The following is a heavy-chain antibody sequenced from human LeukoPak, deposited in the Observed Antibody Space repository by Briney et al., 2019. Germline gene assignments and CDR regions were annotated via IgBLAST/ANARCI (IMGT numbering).Heavy chain of an antibody. Sequence: SETLSLTCTVSGGSISSYYWSWLRQPPGKGLEWIGYIYYSGSTNYNPSLKSRVTISVDTSKNQFSLKLSSVTAADTAVYYCARGNYDFWSGYYSNLHFDYWGQGTLVTVSS. J-gene: IGHJ4*02. D-gene: IGHD3-3*01. CDR3: ARGNYDFWSGYYSNLHFDY. V-gene: IGHV4-59*01. CDR2: IYYSGST. CDR1: GGSISSYY.